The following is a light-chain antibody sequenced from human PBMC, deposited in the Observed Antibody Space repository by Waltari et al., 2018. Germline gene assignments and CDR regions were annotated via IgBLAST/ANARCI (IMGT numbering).Light chain of an antibody. CDR2: QDT. V-gene: IGLV3-1*01. Sequence: SYDLTQPPSVSVSPGQTASITCSGDPLGNKYASWYQQKPGQYPLLVIYQDTERPSGIPERFSGSKSGNAATLTISGTQAMDEADYYCQAWGRNAWVFGGGTTLTVL. J-gene: IGLJ3*02. CDR3: QAWGRNAWV. CDR1: PLGNKY.